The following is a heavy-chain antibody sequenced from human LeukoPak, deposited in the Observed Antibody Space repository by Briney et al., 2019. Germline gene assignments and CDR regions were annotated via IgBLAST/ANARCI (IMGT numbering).Heavy chain of an antibody. D-gene: IGHD5-12*01. CDR3: AKLTVATFRSLFDS. V-gene: IGHV3-23*01. CDR1: GFIFSSYA. CDR2: ISGRADST. Sequence: GGSLRLSCVASGFIFSSYAMTWVRQTPGKGLEWVSGISGRADSTYYADSVKGRFTISRDNSKNTLYLQMNGLRADDTAVYYCAKLTVATFRSLFDSWGQGTLVAVSS. J-gene: IGHJ4*02.